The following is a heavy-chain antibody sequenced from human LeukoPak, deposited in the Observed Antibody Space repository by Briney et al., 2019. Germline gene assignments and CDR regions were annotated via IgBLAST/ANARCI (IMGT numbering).Heavy chain of an antibody. Sequence: SETLSLTCTVSGGSISSYYWSWIRQPPGKGLEWIGYIYYSGSTNYNPSLKSRVNISVDTSKNQFSLKLSSVTAADTAVYYCARRGAHSAFDYWGQGTLVTVSS. CDR1: GGSISSYY. CDR3: ARRGAHSAFDY. D-gene: IGHD1-26*01. J-gene: IGHJ4*02. CDR2: IYYSGST. V-gene: IGHV4-59*01.